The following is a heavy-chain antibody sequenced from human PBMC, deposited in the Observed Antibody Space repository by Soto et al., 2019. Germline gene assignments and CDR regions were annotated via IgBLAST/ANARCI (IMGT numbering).Heavy chain of an antibody. Sequence: QVQLVESGGGLVEPGGSLRLSCAASGCSVGDNYMTWIRQAPGKGLEWLSYSSSSGGYTNYADSVKGRFTISRDNAKNSLYLPMDSLRAEDTAVYFCARSSGRRHVFTFDYGLDVWGQGTTVTVSS. D-gene: IGHD3-16*01. CDR1: GCSVGDNY. CDR3: ARSSGRRHVFTFDYGLDV. CDR2: SSSSGGYT. V-gene: IGHV3-11*06. J-gene: IGHJ6*02.